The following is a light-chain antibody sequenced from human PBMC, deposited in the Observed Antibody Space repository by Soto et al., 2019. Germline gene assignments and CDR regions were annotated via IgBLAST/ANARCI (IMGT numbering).Light chain of an antibody. Sequence: EIVLTQSPGTLSLSPGERATLSCRASQSVSSSLAWYQQKPGQAPRLLIYGASTRATGIPARFSGSGSGTEFTLTISSLQSEDFAVYYCQQYSIWPRAFGQGTKVDIK. CDR1: QSVSSS. J-gene: IGKJ1*01. CDR2: GAS. V-gene: IGKV3-15*01. CDR3: QQYSIWPRA.